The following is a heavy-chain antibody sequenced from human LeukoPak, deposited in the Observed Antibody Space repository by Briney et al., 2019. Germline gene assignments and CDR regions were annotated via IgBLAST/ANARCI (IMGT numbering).Heavy chain of an antibody. V-gene: IGHV3-33*06. D-gene: IGHD3-10*01. J-gene: IGHJ4*02. CDR3: ANQRITMVRGVITDFGY. CDR2: IWYDGSNQ. CDR1: GFPVSSYG. Sequence: GGSLRLSCAASGFPVSSYGIHWVRQAPGKGLEWVAVIWYDGSNQYYADSVKGRFTFSRDNSKNTLYLQMNSLRAEDTAVYYCANQRITMVRGVITDFGYWGQGTLVTVSS.